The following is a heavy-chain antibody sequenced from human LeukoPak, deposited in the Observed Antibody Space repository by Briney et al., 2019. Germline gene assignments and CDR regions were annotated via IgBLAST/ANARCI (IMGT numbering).Heavy chain of an antibody. CDR2: INWNGGST. V-gene: IGHV3-20*04. CDR3: ARERPYSEDASGSYWYYFDY. J-gene: IGHJ4*02. CDR1: GFTFDAYG. Sequence: GGSLRLSCAASGFTFDAYGMTWVRQVPGKGLEWVSGINWNGGSTGYADSVKDRFTISRDNAKNSLYLQMNSLRAEDTALYYCARERPYSEDASGSYWYYFDYWGQGTLVTVSS. D-gene: IGHD3-10*01.